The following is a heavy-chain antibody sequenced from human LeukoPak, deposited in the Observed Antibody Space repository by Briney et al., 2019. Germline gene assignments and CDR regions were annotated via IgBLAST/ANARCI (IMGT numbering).Heavy chain of an antibody. CDR1: GFTFNRYW. CDR3: ARERSSGSRYFDY. D-gene: IGHD3-22*01. V-gene: IGHV3-7*01. CDR2: IKEDGSEK. Sequence: GGSLRLSCGASGFTFNRYWMSWVRQAPGKGLEWVANIKEDGSEKYYVDSVKGRFTISGDNARNSMYLQMNSLRAEDTAVYYCARERSSGSRYFDYWGQGTLVTVSS. J-gene: IGHJ4*02.